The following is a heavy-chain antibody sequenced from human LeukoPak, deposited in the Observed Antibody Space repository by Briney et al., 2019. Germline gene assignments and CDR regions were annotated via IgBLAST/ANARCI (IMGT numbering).Heavy chain of an antibody. Sequence: SQTLSLTCTVSGGSISSGDYYWSWIRQPPGKGLEGIGYIYYSGSTYYNPSLKSRVTISVDTSKNQFSLKLSSVTAADTAVYYCARVYSNYFRYFDYWGQGTLVTVSS. CDR3: ARVYSNYFRYFDY. CDR2: IYYSGST. V-gene: IGHV4-30-4*08. J-gene: IGHJ4*02. D-gene: IGHD4-11*01. CDR1: GGSISSGDYY.